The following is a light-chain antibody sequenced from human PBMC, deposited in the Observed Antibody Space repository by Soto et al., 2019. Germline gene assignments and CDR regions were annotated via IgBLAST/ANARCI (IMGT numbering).Light chain of an antibody. CDR3: QQYNDWPS. CDR1: QSVSTY. CDR2: DAS. Sequence: EIVLTQSPATLSLSPGERATLSCRASQSVSTYLAWYQQKPGQAPRLLIYDASTRATGVPTRFSGSRSGAEFTLTINSLQSEDFAVYFCQQYNDWPSFGQGTRLEIK. V-gene: IGKV3-15*01. J-gene: IGKJ5*01.